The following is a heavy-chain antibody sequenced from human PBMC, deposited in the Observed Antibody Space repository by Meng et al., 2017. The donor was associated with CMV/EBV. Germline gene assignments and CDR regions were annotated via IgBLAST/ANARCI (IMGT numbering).Heavy chain of an antibody. CDR1: GFTFSSYS. D-gene: IGHD3-3*01. CDR3: ARDDLGDYDFWSGYYGVRFDY. V-gene: IGHV3-21*01. CDR2: ISSSSSYI. Sequence: GESLKISCAASGFTFSSYSMNWVRQAPGKGLEWVSSISSSSSYIYYADSVKGRFTISRDNAKNSLYLQMNSLRAEDTAVYYCARDDLGDYDFWSGYYGVRFDYWGQGTLVPSPQ. J-gene: IGHJ4*02.